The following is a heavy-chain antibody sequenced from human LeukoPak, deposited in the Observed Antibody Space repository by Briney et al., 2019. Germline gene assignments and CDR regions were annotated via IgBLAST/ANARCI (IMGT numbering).Heavy chain of an antibody. D-gene: IGHD3-3*01. J-gene: IGHJ3*02. V-gene: IGHV3-11*03. Sequence: PGGSLRLSCAASGFSFSDYYMNWIRQAPGKGLDWVSYISSSATYTDYAESVKGRFTVSRDNAKNSLYLQMNSLRAEDTAVYYCARSFYDFLNGPYEEAFDMWGQGTMVTVSS. CDR2: ISSSATYT. CDR3: ARSFYDFLNGPYEEAFDM. CDR1: GFSFSDYY.